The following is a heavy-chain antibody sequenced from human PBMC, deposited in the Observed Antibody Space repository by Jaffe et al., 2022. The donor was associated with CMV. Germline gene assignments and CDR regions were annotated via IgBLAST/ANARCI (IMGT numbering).Heavy chain of an antibody. CDR1: GGTFSSYA. CDR2: IIPIFGTA. CDR3: ARAGRDGGRDGYNAEDPYYYYGMDV. D-gene: IGHD3-10*01. Sequence: QVQLVQSGAEVKKPGSSVKVSCKASGGTFSSYAISWVRQAPGQGLEWMGGIIPIFGTANYAQKFQGRVTITADESTSTAYMELSSLRSEDTAVYYCARAGRDGGRDGYNAEDPYYYYGMDVWGQGTTVTVSS. J-gene: IGHJ6*02. V-gene: IGHV1-69*01.